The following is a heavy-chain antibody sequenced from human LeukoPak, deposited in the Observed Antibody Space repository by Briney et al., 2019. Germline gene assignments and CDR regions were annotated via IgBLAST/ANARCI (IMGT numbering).Heavy chain of an antibody. V-gene: IGHV1-69*05. J-gene: IGHJ4*02. CDR2: IIPIFGTA. CDR3: ARGTEMATTYFDY. D-gene: IGHD5-24*01. Sequence: SVKVSCKASGGTFSSYAISWVRQAPGQGLEWMGGIIPIFGTANYAQKFQGRVTITTDESTSTAYMELSSLRSEDTAVYYCARGTEMATTYFDYWGQGTLVTISS. CDR1: GGTFSSYA.